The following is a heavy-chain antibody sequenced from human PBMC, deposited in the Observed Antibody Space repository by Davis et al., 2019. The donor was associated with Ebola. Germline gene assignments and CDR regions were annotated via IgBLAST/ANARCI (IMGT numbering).Heavy chain of an antibody. J-gene: IGHJ6*02. D-gene: IGHD3-3*01. CDR3: ARDFTYYDFWSGYYTHYYYGMDV. CDR1: GFTFSSYA. CDR2: ISYDGSNK. Sequence: GESLKISCAASGFTFSSYAMHWVRQAPGKGLEWVAVISYDGSNKYYADSVKGRFTISRDNSKNTLYLQMNSLRAEDTAVYYCARDFTYYDFWSGYYTHYYYGMDVWGQGTTVTVSS. V-gene: IGHV3-30-3*01.